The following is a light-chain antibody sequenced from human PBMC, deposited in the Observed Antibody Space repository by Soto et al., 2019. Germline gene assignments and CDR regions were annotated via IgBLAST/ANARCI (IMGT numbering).Light chain of an antibody. CDR2: DVA. CDR3: VSYTSSTTYD. V-gene: IGLV2-14*03. CDR1: SSDVGGSNF. J-gene: IGLJ1*01. Sequence: QSVLTQPASVSDSPGQSITISGTGTSSDVGGSNFVSWYQQHPGKPPKLIIYDVANRPSGVSNRFSGSKSGSTASLIISRLHTEDEADYFCVSYTSSTTYDFGTGTKVNVL.